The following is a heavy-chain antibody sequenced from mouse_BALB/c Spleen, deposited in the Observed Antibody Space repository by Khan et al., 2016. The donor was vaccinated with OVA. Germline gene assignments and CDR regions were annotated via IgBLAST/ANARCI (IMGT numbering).Heavy chain of an antibody. D-gene: IGHD4-1*01. CDR2: IGYRGST. V-gene: IGHV3-2*02. CDR1: GYSITTDYA. J-gene: IGHJ3*01. CDR3: ARLGPEFSY. Sequence: EVQLQESGPGLVKPSQSLSLTCTVTGYSITTDYAWNWIRQFPGNKLEWMGYIGYRGSTSYNPSLKSRISITRDTSKTQFFLQLNSVTTEDTATFYCARLGPEFSYWGQGTLVTVSA.